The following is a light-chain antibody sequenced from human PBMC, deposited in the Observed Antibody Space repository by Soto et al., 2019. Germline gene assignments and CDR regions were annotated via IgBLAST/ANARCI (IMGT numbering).Light chain of an antibody. CDR1: QSISSY. V-gene: IGKV1-39*01. J-gene: IGKJ4*01. CDR3: QQSFSTPLT. CDR2: SAS. Sequence: DIQMTQSPSSLSASVGDRVTITCRASQSISSYLHWYQQKPGKAPKLLLYSASSLQSGVPSRFSGSGSGTDFPLTISSLEPEDFATYYCQQSFSTPLTFGGGTKVEIK.